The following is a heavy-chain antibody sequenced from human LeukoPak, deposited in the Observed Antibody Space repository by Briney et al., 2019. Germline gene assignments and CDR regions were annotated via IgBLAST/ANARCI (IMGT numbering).Heavy chain of an antibody. Sequence: ASVKVSCKASGYTFTSYGINWVRQAPGQGLEWMGWISAYNGNTNYAQKLQGRATMTTDTSTSTAYMELRSLRSDDTAVYYCARVVGSSWYPTTDYWGQGTLVTVSS. J-gene: IGHJ4*02. V-gene: IGHV1-18*01. CDR2: ISAYNGNT. CDR1: GYTFTSYG. D-gene: IGHD6-13*01. CDR3: ARVVGSSWYPTTDY.